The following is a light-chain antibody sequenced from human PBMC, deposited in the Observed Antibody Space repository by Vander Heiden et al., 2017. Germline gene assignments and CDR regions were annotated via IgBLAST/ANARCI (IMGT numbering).Light chain of an antibody. J-gene: IGKJ3*01. CDR2: DAS. Sequence: EIVLTQSPAPLSLSPGERATLSCRASQSVSSYLAWYQQKPGQAPRLLIYDASNRATGIPARFSGSGYGTDFTLTISSREQEDFAVYYCQQRSNWPPFTFGHGTKVEIK. CDR1: QSVSSY. CDR3: QQRSNWPPFT. V-gene: IGKV3-11*01.